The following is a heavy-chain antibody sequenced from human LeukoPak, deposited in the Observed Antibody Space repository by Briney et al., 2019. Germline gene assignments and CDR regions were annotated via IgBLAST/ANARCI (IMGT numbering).Heavy chain of an antibody. Sequence: SETLSLTCTVSGGSISSYYWSWIWQPPGKGLEWIGYIYYSGSTNYNPSLKSRVTISVDTSKNQFSLKLSSVTAADTAVYYCARESLNWNHRLLDYWGQGTLVTVSS. CDR1: GGSISSYY. CDR2: IYYSGST. V-gene: IGHV4-59*01. J-gene: IGHJ4*02. CDR3: ARESLNWNHRLLDY. D-gene: IGHD1-14*01.